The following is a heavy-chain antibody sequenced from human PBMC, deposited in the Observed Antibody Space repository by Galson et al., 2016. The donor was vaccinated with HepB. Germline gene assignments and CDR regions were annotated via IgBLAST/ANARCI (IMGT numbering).Heavy chain of an antibody. D-gene: IGHD2-21*01. CDR2: IYHSGSS. V-gene: IGHV4-39*01. J-gene: IGHJ3*02. Sequence: SETLSLTCTLSGGSLSSSSYYWAWIRQSPGKGLEWIGSIYHSGSSWYNPSLESRVTVSVDRSQKQFSLEVDSVTAADAAVYYCARHSPRTHIVIESGATGAFDIWGQGTLVAVSS. CDR3: ARHSPRTHIVIESGATGAFDI. CDR1: GGSLSSSSYY.